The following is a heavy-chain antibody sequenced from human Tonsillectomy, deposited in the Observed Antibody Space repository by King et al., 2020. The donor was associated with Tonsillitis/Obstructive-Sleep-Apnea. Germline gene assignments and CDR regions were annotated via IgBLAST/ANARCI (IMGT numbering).Heavy chain of an antibody. CDR2: IIPIFGTA. CDR3: ARDSRDTAMVTRPHYYYYMDV. V-gene: IGHV1-69*12. D-gene: IGHD5-18*01. Sequence: QLVQSGAQVKKPGSSVKVSCKASGGTFSSYAITWVRQAPGQGLEWMGGIIPIFGTANYAQKFQGRVTITADESTSTAYMELSSLRSEDTAVFYFARDSRDTAMVTRPHYYYYMDVWGKGTTVTVSS. CDR1: GGTFSSYA. J-gene: IGHJ6*03.